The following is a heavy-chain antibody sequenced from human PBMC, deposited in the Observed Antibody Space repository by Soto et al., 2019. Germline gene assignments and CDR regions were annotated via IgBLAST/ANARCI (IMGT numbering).Heavy chain of an antibody. D-gene: IGHD3-22*01. V-gene: IGHV3-21*01. CDR2: ISSSSGYI. CDR3: ASLYYYDSSGYFGGHDYYGMDV. CDR1: GFTFSSYS. J-gene: IGHJ6*02. Sequence: EVQLVESGGGLVKPGGSLRLSCAASGFTFSSYSMNWVRQAPGKGLEWVSSISSSSGYIYYADSVRGRFTISRDNAQNSLFLHMNSLRAEDTAVYYCASLYYYDSSGYFGGHDYYGMDVWGQGTTVTVSS.